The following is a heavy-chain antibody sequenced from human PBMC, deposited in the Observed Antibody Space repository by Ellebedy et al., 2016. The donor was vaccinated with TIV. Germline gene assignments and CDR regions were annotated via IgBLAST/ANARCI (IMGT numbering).Heavy chain of an antibody. CDR3: AKYPLDGYNYLGYFDH. CDR2: ISYDGSDN. CDR1: GFTFRSYG. V-gene: IGHV3-30*18. J-gene: IGHJ4*02. D-gene: IGHD5-24*01. Sequence: GGSLRLSCAASGFTFRSYGMHWVRQAPGKGLEWVALISYDGSDNYYAASVKGRFTISRDNSRNTLYLQMNGLRAEDTAVYYCAKYPLDGYNYLGYFDHWGQGTLVTVSS.